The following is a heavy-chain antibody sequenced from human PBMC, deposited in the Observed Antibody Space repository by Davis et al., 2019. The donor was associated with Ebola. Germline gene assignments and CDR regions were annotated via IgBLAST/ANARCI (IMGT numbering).Heavy chain of an antibody. V-gene: IGHV3-64*02. J-gene: IGHJ6*02. Sequence: GESLKISCAASGFTFSSYAMHWVRQAPGKGLEYVSAISSNGGSTYYADSVKGRFTISRDNSKNTLYLQMGSLRAEDMAVYYCARGRYFDITDGMDVWGQGTTVTVSS. CDR2: ISSNGGST. CDR1: GFTFSSYA. CDR3: ARGRYFDITDGMDV. D-gene: IGHD3-9*01.